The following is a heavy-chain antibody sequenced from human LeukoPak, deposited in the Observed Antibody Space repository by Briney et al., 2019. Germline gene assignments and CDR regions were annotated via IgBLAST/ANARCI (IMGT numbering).Heavy chain of an antibody. J-gene: IGHJ6*02. CDR2: ISSSSSTI. Sequence: QPGGSLRLSCAASGFTFSSYSMNWVRQAPGKGLEWVSYISSSSSTIYYADSVKGRFTISRDNAKNSLYLQMNSLRAEDTAVYYCARDVVVVPAATRYYYYGMDVWGQGTTVTVSS. V-gene: IGHV3-48*04. CDR1: GFTFSSYS. CDR3: ARDVVVVPAATRYYYYGMDV. D-gene: IGHD2-2*01.